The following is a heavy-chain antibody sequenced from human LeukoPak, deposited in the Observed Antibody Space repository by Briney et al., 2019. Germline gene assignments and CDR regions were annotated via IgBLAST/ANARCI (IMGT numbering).Heavy chain of an antibody. D-gene: IGHD4-17*01. CDR3: ARDPRSVYGDYPVIGAFDI. V-gene: IGHV3-30-3*01. Sequence: GGSLRLSCAASGFTFSSYAMHWVRQDPGKGREWGAVISYDGSNKYYAYSVKGRFTISRDNSKNTLYLQMNSVRAEDTAVYYCARDPRSVYGDYPVIGAFDIWGQGTMVTVSS. J-gene: IGHJ3*02. CDR2: ISYDGSNK. CDR1: GFTFSSYA.